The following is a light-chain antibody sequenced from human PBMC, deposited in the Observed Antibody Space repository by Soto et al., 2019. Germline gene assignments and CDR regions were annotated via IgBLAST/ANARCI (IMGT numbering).Light chain of an antibody. J-gene: IGKJ2*01. V-gene: IGKV1-9*01. Sequence: DLQLPQSPSFLSASVGARVTVTCRASQGVNNWLAWYQPCPGNAPDLLIHGAATLQGGVPSRFSGSASGTDFTLAVNNLQPVDVATYYCQQLHTYTYNIGQRTKLDIK. CDR1: QGVNNW. CDR3: QQLHTYTYN. CDR2: GAA.